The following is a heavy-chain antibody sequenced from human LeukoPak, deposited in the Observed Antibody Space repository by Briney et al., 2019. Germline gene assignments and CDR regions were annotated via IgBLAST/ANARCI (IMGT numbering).Heavy chain of an antibody. J-gene: IGHJ4*02. Sequence: GGSLRLSCAASGFTFSNHAMSWVRQTPGKGLQWVSVISGSGRTTEYADSVKGRFTISRDNSKNTLSLQMNSLRVEDTAIYYCAKNVVIKRYIDYWGQGTLVTVSS. CDR3: AKNVVIKRYIDY. D-gene: IGHD2-21*01. CDR1: GFTFSNHA. CDR2: ISGSGRTT. V-gene: IGHV3-23*01.